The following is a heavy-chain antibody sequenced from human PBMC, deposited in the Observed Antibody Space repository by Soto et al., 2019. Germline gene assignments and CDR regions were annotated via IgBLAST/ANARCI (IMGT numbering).Heavy chain of an antibody. J-gene: IGHJ4*02. CDR2: IYYSGST. V-gene: IGHV4-31*03. CDR3: ARERYCSGGSCRILDY. Sequence: SETLSLTCTVSGGSISSGGYYWSWIRQHPGKGLEWIGYIYYSGSTYYNPSLKSRVTISVDTSKNQFSLKLSSVTAADTAVYYCARERYCSGGSCRILDYWGQGTLVPVSS. CDR1: GGSISSGGYY. D-gene: IGHD2-15*01.